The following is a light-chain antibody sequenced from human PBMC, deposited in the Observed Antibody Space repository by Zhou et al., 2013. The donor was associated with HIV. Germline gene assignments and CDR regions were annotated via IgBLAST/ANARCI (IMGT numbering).Light chain of an antibody. CDR3: MQALQTPT. Sequence: DIVMTQSPLSLPVTPGEPASISCRSSQSLLHSNGYNYLDWYLQKPGQSPQLLIYLGSNRASGVPDRVRGSGSGTDFTLTISRVEAEDVGVYYCMQALQTPTFGQGTKLEI. CDR2: LGS. J-gene: IGKJ2*01. CDR1: QSLLHSNGYNY. V-gene: IGKV2-28*01.